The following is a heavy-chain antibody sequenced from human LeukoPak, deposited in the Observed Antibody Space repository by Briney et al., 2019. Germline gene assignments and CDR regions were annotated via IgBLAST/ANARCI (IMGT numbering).Heavy chain of an antibody. Sequence: GGSLRLSCAASGFTFSSYAVSWVRQAPGKGLEWVANIKEDGSEKYYVDSVKGRFTISRDNAKNSLSLQVNSLSAEDTAVYYCARSRSGYYEDYWGQGTLVTVSS. D-gene: IGHD3-22*01. CDR3: ARSRSGYYEDY. CDR2: IKEDGSEK. V-gene: IGHV3-7*01. J-gene: IGHJ4*02. CDR1: GFTFSSYA.